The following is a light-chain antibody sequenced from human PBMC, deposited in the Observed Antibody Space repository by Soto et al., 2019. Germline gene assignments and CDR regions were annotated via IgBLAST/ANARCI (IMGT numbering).Light chain of an antibody. CDR1: GSDLAGYIP. CDR2: EVS. V-gene: IGLV2-14*01. J-gene: IGLJ2*01. Sequence: QSVLTQPASVSGSPGQSITISCTGLGSDLAGYIPVSWLQQHPGKAPRLIIYEVSNRPSGVSHRFSGSKSGNTASLIISGLQPEDEAEYYCTSYNTTSTLFGGGTKVTVL. CDR3: TSYNTTSTL.